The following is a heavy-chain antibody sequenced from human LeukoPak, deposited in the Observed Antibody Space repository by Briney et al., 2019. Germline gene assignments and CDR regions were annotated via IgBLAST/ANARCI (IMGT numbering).Heavy chain of an antibody. CDR2: IKQDGSVK. D-gene: IGHD5-24*01. CDR1: GFTFSTYW. V-gene: IGHV3-7*01. J-gene: IGHJ4*02. CDR3: ARAGRGDAYEIGVFYFDY. Sequence: GGSLRLSCVVSGFTFSTYWMSWVRQAPGKGLECVATIKQDGSVKNYGDSVQGRFTISRDNAKNSLYLQMNSLRAEDTAVYYCARAGRGDAYEIGVFYFDYWGQGTLVPVSS.